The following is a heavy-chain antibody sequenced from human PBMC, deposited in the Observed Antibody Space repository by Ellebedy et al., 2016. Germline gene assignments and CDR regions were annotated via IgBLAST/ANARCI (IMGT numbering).Heavy chain of an antibody. J-gene: IGHJ6*02. D-gene: IGHD1-26*01. CDR2: ISGSGGST. CDR3: AKRWYSGSYYSTLYYYGMDV. CDR1: GFTFSSYA. Sequence: GGSLRLSCAASGFTFSSYAMSWVRQAPGKGLEWVSAISGSGGSTYYADSVKGRFTISRDNSKNTLYLQMNSLRAEDTAVYYCAKRWYSGSYYSTLYYYGMDVWGQGTTVTVSS. V-gene: IGHV3-23*01.